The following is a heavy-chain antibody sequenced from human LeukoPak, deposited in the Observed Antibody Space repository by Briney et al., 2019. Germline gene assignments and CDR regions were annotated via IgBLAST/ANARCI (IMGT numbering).Heavy chain of an antibody. Sequence: SVKVSCKASGGTFSSYAISWVRQAPGQGLGWMGRIIPILGIANYAQKFQGRVTITADKSTSTAYMELSSLRSEDTAVYYCAYECGGDCYSDYWGQGTLVTVSS. CDR3: AYECGGDCYSDY. CDR1: GGTFSSYA. CDR2: IIPILGIA. J-gene: IGHJ4*02. D-gene: IGHD2-21*02. V-gene: IGHV1-69*04.